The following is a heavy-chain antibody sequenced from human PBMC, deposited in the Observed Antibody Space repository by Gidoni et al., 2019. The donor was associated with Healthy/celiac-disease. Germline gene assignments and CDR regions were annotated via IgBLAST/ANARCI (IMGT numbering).Heavy chain of an antibody. D-gene: IGHD1-26*01. CDR3: ARGLYSGSPGDY. V-gene: IGHV1-69*01. CDR1: GGTFSSYA. CDR2: IIPIFGTA. J-gene: IGHJ4*02. Sequence: QVQLVQSGAAVYKPASPVKVFSKASGGTFSSYAISWVRQAPGQGLEWMGGIIPIFGTANYAQKFQGRVTITADESTSTAYMELSSLRSEDTAVYYCARGLYSGSPGDYWGQGTLVTVSS.